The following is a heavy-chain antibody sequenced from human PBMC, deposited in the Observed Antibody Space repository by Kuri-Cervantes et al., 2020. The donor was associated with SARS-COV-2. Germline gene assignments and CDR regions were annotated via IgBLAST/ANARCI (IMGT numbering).Heavy chain of an antibody. CDR2: ISAYNGNT. J-gene: IGHJ6*02. V-gene: IGHV1-18*01. D-gene: IGHD6-19*01. CDR1: GYTFTSYG. Sequence: ASVKVSCKASGYTFTSYGISWVRQAPGQGLEWMGWISAYNGNTNYAQKLQGRVTMTTDTSTSTAYMELRSLRSDDTAVYYCARDRGSSGWLWVYYYYGMDVWGQGTTVTVSS. CDR3: ARDRGSSGWLWVYYYYGMDV.